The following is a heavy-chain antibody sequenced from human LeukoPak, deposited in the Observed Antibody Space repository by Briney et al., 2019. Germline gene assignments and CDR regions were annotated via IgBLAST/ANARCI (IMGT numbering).Heavy chain of an antibody. CDR2: MNPNSGNT. V-gene: IGHV1-8*01. D-gene: IGHD2-2*01. CDR3: ARGYHYAYFDY. CDR1: GYTSTSYD. J-gene: IGHJ4*02. Sequence: ASVKVSCKASGYTSTSYDIHWVRQATGQGLEWMGWMNPNSGNTGYAQKFQGRVTMTRNTSISTAYMELSSLRSEDTAVYYCARGYHYAYFDYWGQGTLVTVSS.